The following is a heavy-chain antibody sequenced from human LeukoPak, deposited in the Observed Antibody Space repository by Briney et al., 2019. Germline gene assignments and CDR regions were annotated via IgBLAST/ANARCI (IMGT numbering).Heavy chain of an antibody. CDR2: MNPNSGNT. CDR1: GYTFTSYD. D-gene: IGHD3-10*01. Sequence: ASVKVSCKASGYTFTSYDIKWVRQATGQGLEWMGWMNPNSGNTGYAQKFQGRVTMTRNTSISTAYMELSSLRSEDTAVYYCARGLEGLWFGELSPLFDYWGQGTLVTVSS. V-gene: IGHV1-8*01. J-gene: IGHJ4*02. CDR3: ARGLEGLWFGELSPLFDY.